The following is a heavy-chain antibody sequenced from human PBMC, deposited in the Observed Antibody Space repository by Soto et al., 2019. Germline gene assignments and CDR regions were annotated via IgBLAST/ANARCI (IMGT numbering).Heavy chain of an antibody. CDR1: GGSIGGAGYS. CDR3: ARAQFYSGSGNYHNLMFDP. D-gene: IGHD3-10*01. CDR2: IYESGTI. Sequence: TQSLTCAVSGGSIGGAGYSWSWIRQPPGGGLDWIGYIYESGTILYNPSLKTRLTISLNWSDKQFSLTLNSVTAADTAVYYCARAQFYSGSGNYHNLMFDPWGQGTQVTVSS. V-gene: IGHV4-30-2*01. J-gene: IGHJ5*02.